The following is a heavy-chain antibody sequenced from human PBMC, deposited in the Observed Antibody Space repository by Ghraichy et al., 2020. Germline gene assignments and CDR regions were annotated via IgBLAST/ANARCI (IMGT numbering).Heavy chain of an antibody. CDR2: SGGSGTGT. Sequence: LSLTCAASGFTFYIYAMSWVRQAPGKGLEWVSTSGGSGTGTYYADSVSGRFTISRDNSESTLYLEMNGLRVEDTAVYYCARTPGRQYFGSQSYNDYWGQGTLVTVSS. J-gene: IGHJ4*02. CDR3: ARTPGRQYFGSQSYNDY. V-gene: IGHV3-23*01. D-gene: IGHD3-9*01. CDR1: GFTFYIYA.